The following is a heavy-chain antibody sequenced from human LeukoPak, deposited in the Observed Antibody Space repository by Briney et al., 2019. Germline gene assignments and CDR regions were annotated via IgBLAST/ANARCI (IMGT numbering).Heavy chain of an antibody. V-gene: IGHV3-23*01. CDR3: TREYSSSLWAFDI. CDR1: GFTFSSYA. Sequence: GGSLRLSCAASGFTFSSYAVSWVRQAPGKGLEWVSGISGSGGSTYYADSVKGRFTSSRDNSKNTLYLQMNSLRGEDTAVYYCTREYSSSLWAFDIWGQGTMVTVSS. D-gene: IGHD6-13*01. J-gene: IGHJ3*02. CDR2: ISGSGGST.